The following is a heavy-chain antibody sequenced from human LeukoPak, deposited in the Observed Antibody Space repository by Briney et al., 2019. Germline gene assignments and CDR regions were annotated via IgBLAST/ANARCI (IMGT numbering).Heavy chain of an antibody. J-gene: IGHJ4*02. CDR2: INHSGST. D-gene: IGHD3-22*01. CDR3: AGEQTPYDSSGYPPDY. Sequence: SETLSLTCAVYGGSFSGYYWSWIRQPPGKGLEWIGEINHSGSTNYNPSLKSRVTISVATSKNQFSLKLSSVTAADKAVYYCAGEQTPYDSSGYPPDYWGQGTLVTVSS. CDR1: GGSFSGYY. V-gene: IGHV4-34*01.